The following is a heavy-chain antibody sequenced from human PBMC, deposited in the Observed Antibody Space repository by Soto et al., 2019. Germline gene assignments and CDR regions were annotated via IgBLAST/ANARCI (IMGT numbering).Heavy chain of an antibody. CDR1: GGSISSGGYY. J-gene: IGHJ4*02. Sequence: TLSLTFTVSGGSISSGGYYWSWIRQHQGKVLEWIGYIYYSGSTYYNPSLKSRVTISVDTSKNQFSLKLSSVTAADTAVYYCARAAPAIFGVESQVAIDDWGQGTLVTVSS. D-gene: IGHD3-3*01. CDR3: ARAAPAIFGVESQVAIDD. CDR2: IYYSGST. V-gene: IGHV4-31*03.